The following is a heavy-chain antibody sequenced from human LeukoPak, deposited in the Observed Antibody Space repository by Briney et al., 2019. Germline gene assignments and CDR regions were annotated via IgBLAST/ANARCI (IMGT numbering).Heavy chain of an antibody. CDR1: GFTFSSHW. CDR2: IISDGTST. Sequence: GGSLRLSCAASGFTFSSHWMRWIRHAPGKGLVWVSRIISDGTSTNYADSVKGRFTISRDNAKNTLFLQMNSLTAEVTAVYYCARGHVPGSDRHWDYWGQGILVTVSS. CDR3: ARGHVPGSDRHWDY. D-gene: IGHD3-10*01. J-gene: IGHJ4*02. V-gene: IGHV3-74*01.